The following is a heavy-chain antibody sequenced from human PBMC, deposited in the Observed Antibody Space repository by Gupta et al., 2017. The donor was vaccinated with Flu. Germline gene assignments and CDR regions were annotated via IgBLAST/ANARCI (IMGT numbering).Heavy chain of an antibody. CDR2: MSGSGGST. J-gene: IGHJ4*02. CDR1: A. V-gene: IGHV3-23*01. Sequence: AMSWVRQGTGKGLGRVSEMSGSGGSTYYADSVKGRFTISRDKSKNTLYLQMNSLRDEDTAGYYCAKGYCSSTSCYPYCFEEWGQGTLVTVSS. CDR3: AKGYCSSTSCYPYCFEE. D-gene: IGHD2-2*01.